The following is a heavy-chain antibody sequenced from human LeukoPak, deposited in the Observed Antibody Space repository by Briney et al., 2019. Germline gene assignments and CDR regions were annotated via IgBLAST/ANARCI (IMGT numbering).Heavy chain of an antibody. D-gene: IGHD3-10*01. CDR1: GGTFSSYA. CDR2: IIPIFGTA. CDR3: ASGTGSGNPFDY. J-gene: IGHJ4*02. V-gene: IGHV1-69*01. Sequence: SVKVSCKASGGTFSSYAISWVRQAPGQGLEWMGGIIPIFGTANYAQKFQGRVTITADESTSTAYMELSSLRSEDTAMYYCASGTGSGNPFDYWGQGTLVTVSS.